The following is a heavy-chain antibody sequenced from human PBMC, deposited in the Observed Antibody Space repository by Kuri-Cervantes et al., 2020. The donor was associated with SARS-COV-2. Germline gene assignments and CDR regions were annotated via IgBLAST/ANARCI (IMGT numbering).Heavy chain of an antibody. V-gene: IGHV3-23*01. CDR3: ARDNGSWDIVVVVALDS. CDR2: ISGSGDGT. CDR1: GFTFSTYA. J-gene: IGHJ3*02. Sequence: GESLKISCAGSGFTFSTYALAWVRQAPGKGLEWVSSISGSGDGTYYADSVKGRFSISRDNYKKTLYLQMSSLKTEDTAVYYCARDNGSWDIVVVVALDSCGQGTMVTVSS. D-gene: IGHD2-15*01.